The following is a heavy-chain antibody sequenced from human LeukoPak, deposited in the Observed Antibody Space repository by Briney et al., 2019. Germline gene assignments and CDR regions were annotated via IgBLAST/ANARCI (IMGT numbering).Heavy chain of an antibody. CDR1: GFTFTRNA. V-gene: IGHV3-23*01. D-gene: IGHD2-2*01. Sequence: GGSLRLSCAASGFTFTRNAMAWVRQAPGKGLEWVSAIYGSGGTTFYADSVKGRVTISRVQSTNTVYLRMNSLRADDTAVYYCAKAHFSSTSCSRADNWGQGTLVTVSS. CDR3: AKAHFSSTSCSRADN. CDR2: IYGSGGTT. J-gene: IGHJ4*02.